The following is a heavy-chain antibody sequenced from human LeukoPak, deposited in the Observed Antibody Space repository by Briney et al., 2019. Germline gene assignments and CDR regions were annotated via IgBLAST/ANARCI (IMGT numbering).Heavy chain of an antibody. V-gene: IGHV3-66*02. J-gene: IGHJ6*03. CDR3: ARGEDLDFWSGSPMDV. CDR1: GFTVSFNY. D-gene: IGHD3-3*01. Sequence: PGGSLRLSCAASGFTVSFNYMSWVRQASGKGLEWVSVIYSGGSIYYADSVKGRFTISRDNSKNTLYLQMNSLRAEDTAVYYCARGEDLDFWSGSPMDVWGKGTTVTVSS. CDR2: IYSGGSI.